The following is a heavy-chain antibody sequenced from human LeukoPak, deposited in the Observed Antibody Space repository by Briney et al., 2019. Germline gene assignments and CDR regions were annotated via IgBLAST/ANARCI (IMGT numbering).Heavy chain of an antibody. V-gene: IGHV3-7*01. D-gene: IGHD4-23*01. CDR2: IRQDDSEK. Sequence: GGSLRLSCSASGFTFSDYWMMWVRQAPGKGLEWVGNIRQDDSEKNYVDSVEGRFTISRDNAKFSLYLQMNSLRAEDTAIYYCATDRKVGTWDPRFNYWGQGTLVTVSS. CDR3: ATDRKVGTWDPRFNY. J-gene: IGHJ4*02. CDR1: GFTFSDYW.